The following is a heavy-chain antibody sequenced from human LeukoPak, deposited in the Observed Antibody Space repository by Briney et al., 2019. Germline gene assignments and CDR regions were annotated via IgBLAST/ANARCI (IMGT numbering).Heavy chain of an antibody. CDR2: ISAYNGNT. J-gene: IGHJ4*02. CDR3: ATIPGDYDILTGYSH. D-gene: IGHD3-9*01. Sequence: ASVKVSCKASGYTFTNYGISWVRQAPGQGLEWMGWISAYNGNTNYAQKFQGRVTMTEDTSTDTAYMELSSLRSEDTAVYYCATIPGDYDILTGYSHWGQGTLVTVSS. CDR1: GYTFTNYG. V-gene: IGHV1-18*01.